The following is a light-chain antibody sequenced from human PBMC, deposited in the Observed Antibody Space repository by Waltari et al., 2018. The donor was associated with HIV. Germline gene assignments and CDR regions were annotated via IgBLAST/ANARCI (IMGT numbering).Light chain of an antibody. V-gene: IGLV3-25*03. Sequence: SYELTQPPSASVSPGQKARITCSGDALANQHTYWFQQKPGQAPVLFIYKDSERPSGIPARFSGSRSGTTVMLTISGVQAEDEADYYCQSVDSSRIWVFGGGTKLTVL. CDR3: QSVDSSRIWV. CDR2: KDS. CDR1: ALANQH. J-gene: IGLJ3*02.